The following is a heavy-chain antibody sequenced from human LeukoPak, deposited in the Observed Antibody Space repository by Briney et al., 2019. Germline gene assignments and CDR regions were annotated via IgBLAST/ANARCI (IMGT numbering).Heavy chain of an antibody. CDR1: GYTLTSNY. CDR3: AKGRSDFFAYYYYLDV. J-gene: IGHJ6*03. D-gene: IGHD2-21*02. V-gene: IGHV1-46*03. Sequence: ASVKVSCKASGYTLTSNYIHWVRQAPGQGLEWMGLINPSGGSTTYAQKFQGRVTVTRDTSTSTVYMELTSLRSEDTAVYYCAKGRSDFFAYYYYLDVWGKGTTVTVSS. CDR2: INPSGGST.